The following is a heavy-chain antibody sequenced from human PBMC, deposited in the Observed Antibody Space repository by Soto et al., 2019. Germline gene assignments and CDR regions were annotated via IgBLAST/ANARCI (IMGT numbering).Heavy chain of an antibody. V-gene: IGHV4-59*11. D-gene: IGHD3-3*01. J-gene: IGHJ6*03. CDR2: MQYSGST. Sequence: SETLSLTCTVSGDSISSHYWSWIRQPPGKGLERIGYMQYSGSTNYNPSLKSRVTISGDTSKKQFSLKLSSVTAADTAVYYCARAYYDFWGGAYYYYTDVWGKGTTVTVSS. CDR1: GDSISSHY. CDR3: ARAYYDFWGGAYYYYTDV.